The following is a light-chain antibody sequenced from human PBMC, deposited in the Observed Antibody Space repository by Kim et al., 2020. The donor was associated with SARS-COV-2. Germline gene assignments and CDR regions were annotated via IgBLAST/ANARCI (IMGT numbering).Light chain of an antibody. CDR2: AAS. CDR3: QQSYSTPLT. CDR1: QSISSY. V-gene: IGKV1-39*01. Sequence: DIQMTQSPSSLSASVGERVTITCRASQSISSYLNWYQQKPGKAPKLLIYAASSLQSGVPSRFSGSGSGTDFTLTISSLQPEDFATYYCQQSYSTPLTFGGGTTVDIK. J-gene: IGKJ4*01.